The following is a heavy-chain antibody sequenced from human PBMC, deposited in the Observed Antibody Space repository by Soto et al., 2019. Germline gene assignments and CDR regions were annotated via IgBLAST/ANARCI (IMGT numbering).Heavy chain of an antibody. CDR2: MSVISPYI. Sequence: EVHLVESGGGLVKPGGSLRLSCAASGFTFSSYSMSWVRQAPGKGLEWVSSMSVISPYIYYADSVKGRLTISRDNAKNSLHLQMDSLRAEDTAVYYCARDRDSRYWYFDLWGRGTLVTVSS. CDR3: ARDRDSRYWYFDL. D-gene: IGHD5-18*01. CDR1: GFTFSSYS. V-gene: IGHV3-21*06. J-gene: IGHJ2*01.